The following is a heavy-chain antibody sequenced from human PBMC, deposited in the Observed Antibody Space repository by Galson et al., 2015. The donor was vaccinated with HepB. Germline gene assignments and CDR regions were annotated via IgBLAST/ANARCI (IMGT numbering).Heavy chain of an antibody. D-gene: IGHD2-21*01. Sequence: SVKVSCKASGYTFTSYGISWVRQAPGQGLEWMGWISAYNGNTNYAQKLQGRVTMTTDTSTSTAYMELRSLRSDDTAVYYCARDLSGSILWWWGVDYYYYGMDVWGQGTTVTVSS. CDR1: GYTFTSYG. CDR3: ARDLSGSILWWWGVDYYYYGMDV. V-gene: IGHV1-18*01. CDR2: ISAYNGNT. J-gene: IGHJ6*02.